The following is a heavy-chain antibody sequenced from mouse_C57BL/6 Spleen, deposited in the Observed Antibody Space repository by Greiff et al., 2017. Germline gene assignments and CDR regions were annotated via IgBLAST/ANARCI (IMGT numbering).Heavy chain of an antibody. J-gene: IGHJ4*01. CDR1: GYTFTSYW. D-gene: IGHD5-5*01. V-gene: IGHV1-55*01. CDR3: ARSSYLTWAMDY. Sequence: QVQLQQPGAELVKPGASVKMSCKASGYTFTSYWITWVKQRPGQGLEWIGDIYPGSGSTNYNEKFKSKATLTVDTSSSTAYMQLSSLSSEDSAVYYCARSSYLTWAMDYWGQGTSVTVSS. CDR2: IYPGSGST.